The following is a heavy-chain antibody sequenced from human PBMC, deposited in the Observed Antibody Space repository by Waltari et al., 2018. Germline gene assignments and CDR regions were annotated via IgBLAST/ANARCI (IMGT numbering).Heavy chain of an antibody. V-gene: IGHV4-39*01. Sequence: QLQLQKSGPGLVTPSETLSLTCTVSGGSTCTNLNWGWIRQPPGKGLEWMGNMQYRGSTFYNPSLKSRVMISLDTSKNQYSLRLSSVGAADTAVYFCGRIAFGDEGGYFQHWGQGTLVTVSS. CDR3: GRIAFGDEGGYFQH. CDR1: GGSTCTNLN. D-gene: IGHD4-17*01. J-gene: IGHJ1*01. CDR2: MQYRGST.